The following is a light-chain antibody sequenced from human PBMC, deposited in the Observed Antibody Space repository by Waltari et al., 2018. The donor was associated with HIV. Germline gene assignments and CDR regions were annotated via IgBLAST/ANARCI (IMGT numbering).Light chain of an antibody. Sequence: QSALTQAPSASGSPGQSVTISCSGSSSDIGDYSYVSWYQQFPGTAPKLVIYEVTKRPSGVPDRFSGSKSGFTAFLTVSGLQTEDEADYYCTSYSAIHTLIVGGGTKLTVL. CDR3: TSYSAIHTLI. J-gene: IGLJ2*01. CDR1: SSDIGDYSY. CDR2: EVT. V-gene: IGLV2-8*01.